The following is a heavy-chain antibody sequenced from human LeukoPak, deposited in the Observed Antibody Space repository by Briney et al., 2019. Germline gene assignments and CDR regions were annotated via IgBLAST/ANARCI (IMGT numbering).Heavy chain of an antibody. J-gene: IGHJ4*02. D-gene: IGHD2-15*01. CDR2: INHSGST. V-gene: IGHV4-34*01. CDR1: GVSFSGYY. CDR3: AREPTPLDY. Sequence: PSETLSLTCAVYGVSFSGYYWSWIRQPPGKGLEWIGEINHSGSTNYNPSLKSRVTISVDTSKNQFSLKLSSVTAADTAVYYCAREPTPLDYWGQGTLVTVSS.